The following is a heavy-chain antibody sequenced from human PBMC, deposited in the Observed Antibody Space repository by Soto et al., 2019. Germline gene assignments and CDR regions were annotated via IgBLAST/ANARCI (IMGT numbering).Heavy chain of an antibody. J-gene: IGHJ4*02. V-gene: IGHV3-23*01. CDR3: AKRAWYCGGDCHPGYFDY. D-gene: IGHD2-21*02. CDR2: ISGSGGST. Sequence: GGSLRLSCAASGFTFSSYAMSWVRQAPGKGLEWVSAISGSGGSTYYADSVKGRFTISRDNSKNTLYLQMNSLRAEDTAVYYCAKRAWYCGGDCHPGYFDYWGQGTMVTVYS. CDR1: GFTFSSYA.